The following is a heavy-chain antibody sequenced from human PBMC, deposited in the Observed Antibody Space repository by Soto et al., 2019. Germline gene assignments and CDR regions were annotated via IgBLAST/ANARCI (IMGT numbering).Heavy chain of an antibody. D-gene: IGHD6-13*01. J-gene: IGHJ5*02. Sequence: PSETLSLTCSVSGNSISNSRFYWAWIRQPPGEGLEWIGSIYHTGNAYYNPSLKSRVTISVDTSKNQFSLKLTSVTASDTAMYYCASTSIAAAGKDYNWFDPWGQGTLVTVSS. CDR3: ASTSIAAAGKDYNWFDP. CDR2: IYHTGNA. V-gene: IGHV4-39*07. CDR1: GNSISNSRFY.